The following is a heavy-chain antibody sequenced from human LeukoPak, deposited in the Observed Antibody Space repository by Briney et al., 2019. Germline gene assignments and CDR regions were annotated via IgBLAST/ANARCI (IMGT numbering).Heavy chain of an antibody. J-gene: IGHJ6*02. Sequence: NPGGSLRLSCAASGFTFSSYSMNWVRQAPGKGLEWVSSISSSSSYIYYADSVKGRFTISRDNAKNSLYLQMNSLRAEDTAVYYCAREAVVGATNYGMDVWGQGTTVTVSS. V-gene: IGHV3-21*01. D-gene: IGHD1-26*01. CDR3: AREAVVGATNYGMDV. CDR1: GFTFSSYS. CDR2: ISSSSSYI.